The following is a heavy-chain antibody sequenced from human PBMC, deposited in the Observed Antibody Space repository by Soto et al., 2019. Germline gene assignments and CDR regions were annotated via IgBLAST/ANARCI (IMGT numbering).Heavy chain of an antibody. J-gene: IGHJ3*02. CDR1: GLTFSSYA. CDR2: ISSNGGST. CDR3: ARDQEGEYSAYSASDI. D-gene: IGHD5-12*01. V-gene: IGHV3-64*01. Sequence: GGSLRLSCAASGLTFSSYAMHWVRQAPGKGLEYVSAISSNGGSTYYANSVKGRFTISRDNSKNTLYLQMGSLRAEDMAVYYCARDQEGEYSAYSASDIWCQGPRVTL.